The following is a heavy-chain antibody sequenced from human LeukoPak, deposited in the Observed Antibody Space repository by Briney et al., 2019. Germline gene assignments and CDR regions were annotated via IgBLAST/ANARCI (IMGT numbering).Heavy chain of an antibody. Sequence: PGGSLRLSCAASGFTFSNAWMSWVRQAPGKGLEWVGRIKSKTDGGTTDYAAPVKGRFTISRDDSKNTLYLQMNSLKTEDTAVYYCTTDSLVLMVYAISNWFDPWGQGTLVTVSS. D-gene: IGHD2-8*01. CDR3: TTDSLVLMVYAISNWFDP. V-gene: IGHV3-15*01. J-gene: IGHJ5*02. CDR1: GFTFSNAW. CDR2: IKSKTDGGTT.